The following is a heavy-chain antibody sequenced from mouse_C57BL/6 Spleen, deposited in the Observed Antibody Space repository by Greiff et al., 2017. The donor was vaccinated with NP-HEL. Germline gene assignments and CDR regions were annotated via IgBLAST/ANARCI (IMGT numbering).Heavy chain of an antibody. V-gene: IGHV7-3*01. CDR3: ARSSSTMVRGFAY. D-gene: IGHD2-2*01. J-gene: IGHJ3*01. Sequence: EVKLVESGGGLVQPGGSLSLSCAASGFTFTDYYMSWVRQPPGKALEWLGFIRNKANGYTTEYSASVKGRFTISRDNSQCILYLQMNALRAEDSATYYCARSSSTMVRGFAYWGQGTLVTVSA. CDR2: IRNKANGYTT. CDR1: GFTFTDYY.